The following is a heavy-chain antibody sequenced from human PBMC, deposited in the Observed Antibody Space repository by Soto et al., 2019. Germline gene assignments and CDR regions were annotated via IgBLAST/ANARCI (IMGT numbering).Heavy chain of an antibody. CDR1: GFTFSSYG. D-gene: IGHD2-15*01. Sequence: QVQLVESGGGVVQPGRSLRLSCAASGFTFSSYGMHWVRQAPGKGLEWVAVIWYDGSNKYYADSVKGRFTISRDNSKNTLYLQMNSLRAEDTAVYYCARGPSDIVVVVAATHDYYYGMDVWGQGTTVTVSS. V-gene: IGHV3-33*01. CDR3: ARGPSDIVVVVAATHDYYYGMDV. CDR2: IWYDGSNK. J-gene: IGHJ6*02.